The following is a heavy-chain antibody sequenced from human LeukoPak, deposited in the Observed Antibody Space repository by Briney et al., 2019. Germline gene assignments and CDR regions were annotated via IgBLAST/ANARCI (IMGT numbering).Heavy chain of an antibody. CDR2: IYSSGST. CDR1: SGSISSSY. V-gene: IGHV4-4*07. J-gene: IGHJ5*02. D-gene: IGHD6-19*01. Sequence: SETLSLTCTVSSGSISSSYWNCIRQPAGKGLEWIGRIYSSGSTNYNPSLKSRVSMSMDTSKNHFSLKLTSVTAADTAVYYCARGGDGWYREINWFDPWGQGTLVTVSS. CDR3: ARGGDGWYREINWFDP.